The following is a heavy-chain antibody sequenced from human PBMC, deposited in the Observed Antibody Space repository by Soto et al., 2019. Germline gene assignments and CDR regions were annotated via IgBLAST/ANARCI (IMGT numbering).Heavy chain of an antibody. J-gene: IGHJ2*01. CDR3: ARVPTRTANRYFDL. CDR1: GFSLSNARMG. Sequence: QVTLKESGPVLVKPTETLTLTCTVSGFSLSNARMGVSWIRQPPGKALEWLAHIFSNDEKSYSTSLKSRLTISKDTSKSQVVLTMTNMDPVDTTTFSCARVPTRTANRYFDLWGRGTLVTVSS. CDR2: IFSNDEK. V-gene: IGHV2-26*01. D-gene: IGHD2-21*02.